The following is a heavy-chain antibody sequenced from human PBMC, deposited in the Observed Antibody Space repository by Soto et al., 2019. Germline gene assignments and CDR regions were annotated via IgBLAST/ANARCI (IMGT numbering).Heavy chain of an antibody. J-gene: IGHJ2*01. CDR3: ARERRYIAVAEDWYFDL. Sequence: QVQLVQSGAEVKKPGSSVKVSCKASGGTFSSYAISWVRQAPGQGLEWMGGIIPIFGTANYAQKFQGRVTITADESTSAAYMELSSLRSEDTAVYYCARERRYIAVAEDWYFDLWGRGTLVTVSS. D-gene: IGHD6-19*01. CDR1: GGTFSSYA. V-gene: IGHV1-69*12. CDR2: IIPIFGTA.